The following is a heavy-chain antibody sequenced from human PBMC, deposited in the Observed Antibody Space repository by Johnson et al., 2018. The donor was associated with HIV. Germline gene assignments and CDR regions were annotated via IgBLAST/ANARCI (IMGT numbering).Heavy chain of an antibody. V-gene: IGHV3-33*01. D-gene: IGHD1-26*01. CDR3: ATFGGGSFHAFDI. Sequence: QVQLVESGGGVVQPGGSLRPSCAASGFTFSSYGMHWVRQAPGKGLEGVAVIWYDGSTKYYADSVMGRFTISRDNSKHTLYLQMNSLRAEDTAVYYCATFGGGSFHAFDIWGQGTMVTVSS. J-gene: IGHJ3*02. CDR2: IWYDGSTK. CDR1: GFTFSSYG.